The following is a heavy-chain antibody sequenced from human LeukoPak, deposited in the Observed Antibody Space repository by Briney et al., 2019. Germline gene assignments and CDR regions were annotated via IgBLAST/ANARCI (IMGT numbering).Heavy chain of an antibody. D-gene: IGHD3-10*01. CDR3: ATRVVRGVINW. V-gene: IGHV4-34*01. J-gene: IGHJ4*02. CDR1: GGSFSGYY. Sequence: PSETLSPTCAVYGGSFSGYYWSWIRQPPGKGLEWIGEINHSGSTNYNPSLKSRVTISVDTSKNQFSLKLSSVTAADTAVYYCATRVVRGVINWWGQGTLVTVSS. CDR2: INHSGST.